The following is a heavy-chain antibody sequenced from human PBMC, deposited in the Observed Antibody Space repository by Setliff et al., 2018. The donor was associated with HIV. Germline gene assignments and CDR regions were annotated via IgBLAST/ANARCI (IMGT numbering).Heavy chain of an antibody. Sequence: PSETLSLTCTVSGGSISNYYWSWIRQPAGKGLEWIASVHNSGSTYYNSSLKSRITISLDTSKNRLSLRLRSVTAADTAAYYCARRIPLRQWMVPGDSFDVWGRGTKVTVSS. D-gene: IGHD3-10*01. CDR1: GGSISNYY. V-gene: IGHV4-59*05. CDR3: ARRIPLRQWMVPGDSFDV. J-gene: IGHJ3*01. CDR2: VHNSGST.